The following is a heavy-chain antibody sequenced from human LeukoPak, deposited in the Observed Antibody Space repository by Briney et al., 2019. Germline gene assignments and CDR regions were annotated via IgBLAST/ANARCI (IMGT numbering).Heavy chain of an antibody. J-gene: IGHJ5*02. CDR3: KTGYSSGWYDNWFDP. D-gene: IGHD6-19*01. Sequence: SETLSLTCSVSGGSISSYYWSWIRQPPGKGLEWIGYIHYSGSTNYNPSLKSRVTISVDTSKNQFSLRLSSVTAADTAVYYCKTGYSSGWYDNWFDPWGQGTLVTVSS. CDR2: IHYSGST. V-gene: IGHV4-59*01. CDR1: GGSISSYY.